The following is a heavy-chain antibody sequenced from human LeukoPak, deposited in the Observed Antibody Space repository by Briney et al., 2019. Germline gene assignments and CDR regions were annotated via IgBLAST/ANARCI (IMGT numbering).Heavy chain of an antibody. J-gene: IGHJ4*02. V-gene: IGHV3-23*01. CDR3: AKARTSTGGYHFDY. CDR2: ISGSGGST. Sequence: PGGSLRLSCAASGFTFSSYTMSWVRQAPGKGLEWVSAISGSGGSTYYVDSVKARFTISRDNSKNTLYLQMNSLGAEDTAVYYCAKARTSTGGYHFDYWGQRTPVTVS. CDR1: GFTFSSYT. D-gene: IGHD2-8*02.